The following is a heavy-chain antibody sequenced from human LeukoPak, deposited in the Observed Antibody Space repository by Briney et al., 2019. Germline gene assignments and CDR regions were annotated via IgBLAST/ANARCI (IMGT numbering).Heavy chain of an antibody. V-gene: IGHV3-23*01. D-gene: IGHD2-15*01. CDR2: ISGSGDST. CDR1: GFTFSNYV. CDR3: ARSGLNRFDY. Sequence: GGSLRLSCAASGFTFSNYVMNWVRQAPGKGLEWVSSISGSGDSTYYADSVKGRFTISRDNSKNTLYLQMNSLRAEDTAAYYCARSGLNRFDYWGQGALVTVSS. J-gene: IGHJ4*02.